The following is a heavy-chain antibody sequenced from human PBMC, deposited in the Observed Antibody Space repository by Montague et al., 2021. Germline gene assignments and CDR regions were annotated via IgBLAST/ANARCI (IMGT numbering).Heavy chain of an antibody. D-gene: IGHD2/OR15-2a*01. CDR3: ATWPAYSTTWYYFDS. CDR1: GGSVSSPDW. CDR2: IYHNGNT. V-gene: IGHV4-4*02. J-gene: IGHJ4*02. Sequence: SETLSLTCAVSGGSVSSPDWWSWVRQAPGKGLELIGDIYHNGNTNFNPSLKSRVTISVDKSKNQFSLQLTSVTAADTAAYYCATWPAYSTTWYYFDSWGQGTQVIVSS.